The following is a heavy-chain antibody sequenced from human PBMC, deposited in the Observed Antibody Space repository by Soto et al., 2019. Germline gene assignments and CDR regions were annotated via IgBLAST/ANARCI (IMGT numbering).Heavy chain of an antibody. V-gene: IGHV1-69*06. CDR2: VIPIFNTP. Sequence: SVKVSCKASGGTFTNYAFSWVRQAPGQGLEWMGGVIPIFNTPDYAQKFQGRVTVSADISTNTVHMELSSLRPDDTAYYYGMDVWGQGTTVTVSS. J-gene: IGHJ6*02. CDR1: GGTFTNYA. CDR3: MDV.